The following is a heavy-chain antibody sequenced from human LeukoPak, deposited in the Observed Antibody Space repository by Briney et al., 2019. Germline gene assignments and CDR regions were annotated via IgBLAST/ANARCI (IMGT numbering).Heavy chain of an antibody. CDR3: ARSLQYSSRPGDY. CDR2: ISTSGSESTI. CDR1: GFIFSDYY. D-gene: IGHD6-13*01. V-gene: IGHV3-11*01. J-gene: IGHJ4*02. Sequence: GGSLRLSCAASGFIFSDYYMSWIRQAPGKGLEWVSYISTSGSESTIYYTDSVKGRFTISRDNAKNSLYLQMNSLRAEDTAVYYCARSLQYSSRPGDYWGQGTLVTVSS.